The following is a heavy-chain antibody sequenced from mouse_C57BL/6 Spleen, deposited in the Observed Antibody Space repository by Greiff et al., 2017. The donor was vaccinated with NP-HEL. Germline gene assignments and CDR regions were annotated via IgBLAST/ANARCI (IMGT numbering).Heavy chain of an antibody. CDR2: ISYDGSN. Sequence: EVQLQQSGPGLVKPSQSLSLTCSVTGYSITSGYYWNWIRQFPGNKLEWMGYISYDGSNNYNPSLKNRISITRDTSKNQFFLKLNSVTTEDTATYYCARPSHYDGYYYAMDYWGQGTSVTVSS. D-gene: IGHD1-2*01. CDR1: GYSITSGYY. J-gene: IGHJ4*01. CDR3: ARPSHYDGYYYAMDY. V-gene: IGHV3-6*01.